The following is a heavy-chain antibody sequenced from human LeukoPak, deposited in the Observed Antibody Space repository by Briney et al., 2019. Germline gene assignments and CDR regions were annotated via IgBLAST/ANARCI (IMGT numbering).Heavy chain of an antibody. D-gene: IGHD3-22*01. V-gene: IGHV6-1*01. CDR3: ARSARLYYDSSGYYYAYYFDY. J-gene: IGHJ4*02. CDR1: GDSVSSNSAA. Sequence: SQTLSLTCAISGDSVSSNSAAWNWIRQSPSRGLEWLGRKYYRSKWYNDYAVSVKSRITINPDTSKNQFSLQLNSVTPEDTAVYYCARSARLYYDSSGYYYAYYFDYWGQGTLVTVSS. CDR2: KYYRSKWYN.